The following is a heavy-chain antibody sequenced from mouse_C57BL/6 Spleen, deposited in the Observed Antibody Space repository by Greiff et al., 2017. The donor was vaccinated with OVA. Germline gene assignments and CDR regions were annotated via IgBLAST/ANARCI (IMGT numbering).Heavy chain of an antibody. D-gene: IGHD1-1*01. Sequence: VQLQQSGPELVKPGASVKISCKASGYAFSSSWMNWVKQRPGKGLEWIGRIYPGDGDTNYNGKFKGKATLTADKSSSTAYMQLSSLTSEDSAVYFCAPTVVATGDFDYWGQGTTLTVSS. J-gene: IGHJ2*01. V-gene: IGHV1-82*01. CDR2: IYPGDGDT. CDR1: GYAFSSSW. CDR3: APTVVATGDFDY.